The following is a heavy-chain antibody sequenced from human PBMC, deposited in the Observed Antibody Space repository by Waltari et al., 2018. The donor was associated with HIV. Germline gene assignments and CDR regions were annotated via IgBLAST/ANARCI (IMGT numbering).Heavy chain of an antibody. CDR1: GGSISSSSYY. V-gene: IGHV4-39*01. CDR3: ARQQYCSGGSCPYNWFDP. Sequence: QLQLQELGPGLVKPSETLSLTCTVSGGSISSSSYYWGWIRQPPGKGLEWIGSIYYGGSTYYHPSLKSRVTISVDTSKNQFSLKLSSVTAADTAVYYCARQQYCSGGSCPYNWFDPWGQGTLVTVSS. D-gene: IGHD2-15*01. J-gene: IGHJ5*02. CDR2: IYYGGST.